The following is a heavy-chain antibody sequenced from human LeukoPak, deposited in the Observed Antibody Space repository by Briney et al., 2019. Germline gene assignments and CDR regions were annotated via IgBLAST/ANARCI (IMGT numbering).Heavy chain of an antibody. D-gene: IGHD2-15*01. V-gene: IGHV3-48*01. CDR2: ITRSGGTK. Sequence: GGSLRLSCAASGFTFSAYHINWVRQAPGKGLEWISYITRSGGTKNYADSVKGRFTISRDNAKNSLYLQMNSLRAEDTAIYYCATNKGWAFDIWGQGTVVTVSS. J-gene: IGHJ3*02. CDR1: GFTFSAYH. CDR3: ATNKGWAFDI.